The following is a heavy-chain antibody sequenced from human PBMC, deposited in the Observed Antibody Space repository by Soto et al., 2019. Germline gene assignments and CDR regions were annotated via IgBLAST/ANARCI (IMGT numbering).Heavy chain of an antibody. V-gene: IGHV1-24*01. CDR2: FDPEDGET. CDR3: AAGGTGLAAADRALIDY. Sequence: QVQLVQSGAEVKKPGASVKVSCKVSGYTLTELSMHWVRQAPGKGLEWMGGFDPEDGETIYDQKLQGRVTMTGDTTTDTAYMELSSLRAKDTAAEDCAAGGTGLAAADRALIDYWGQGTLVTVSS. D-gene: IGHD6-13*01. CDR1: GYTLTELS. J-gene: IGHJ4*02.